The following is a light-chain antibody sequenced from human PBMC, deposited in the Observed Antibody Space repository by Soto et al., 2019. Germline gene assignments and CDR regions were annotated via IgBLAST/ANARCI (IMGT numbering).Light chain of an antibody. CDR3: QQYNTYPT. Sequence: DIQMTQSASTLSASMGDRVTIACRASQGISNWLAWYQQKPGKAPKLLIFHASSLESGVPSRFSGSASGTEFTLTISSLKSDDFATYYCQQYNTYPTFGQGTKVDIK. CDR2: HAS. V-gene: IGKV1-5*01. J-gene: IGKJ1*01. CDR1: QGISNW.